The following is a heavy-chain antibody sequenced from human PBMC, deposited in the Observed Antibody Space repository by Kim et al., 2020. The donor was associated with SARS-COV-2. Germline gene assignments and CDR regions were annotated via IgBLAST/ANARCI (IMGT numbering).Heavy chain of an antibody. V-gene: IGHV1-18*01. D-gene: IGHD3-22*01. Sequence: ASVKVSCKASGYTFTSYGINWVRQAPGQGLEWMGWISAYNGNTNFAQKLLGRVTMTTGTFTSTAYMELWSLRPDDTAVYYCARDSAVVYDSSGYSDYWGQRTLVTVSS. J-gene: IGHJ4*02. CDR3: ARDSAVVYDSSGYSDY. CDR1: GYTFTSYG. CDR2: ISAYNGNT.